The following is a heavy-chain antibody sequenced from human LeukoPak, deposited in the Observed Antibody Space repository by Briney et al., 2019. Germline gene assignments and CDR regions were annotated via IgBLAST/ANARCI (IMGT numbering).Heavy chain of an antibody. CDR2: IRYDGSNK. J-gene: IGHJ4*02. CDR3: AKVEMATSPGGIDY. Sequence: GGSLRLSCAASGFTFRSYGMTWVRQAPGKGLEWVTFIRYDGSNKYYADSVKGRFTISRDNSKNTLYLQMNSLRVEDTALYYCAKVEMATSPGGIDYWGQGTLVTVSS. D-gene: IGHD5-24*01. CDR1: GFTFRSYG. V-gene: IGHV3-30*02.